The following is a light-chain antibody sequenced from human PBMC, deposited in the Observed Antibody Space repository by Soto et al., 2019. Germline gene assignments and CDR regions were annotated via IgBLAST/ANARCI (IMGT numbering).Light chain of an antibody. CDR3: QSYDSSLSGPSYV. J-gene: IGLJ1*01. CDR2: GNS. V-gene: IGLV1-40*01. Sequence: SFLTQPPAVSGAPGQRVTISCTGSSSNIGAGYDVHWYQQLPGTAPKLLIYGNSNRPSGGPDRFSGSKSGTSASLAITGLQAEDAADYYCQSYDSSLSGPSYVFGTGTKVTVL. CDR1: SSNIGAGYD.